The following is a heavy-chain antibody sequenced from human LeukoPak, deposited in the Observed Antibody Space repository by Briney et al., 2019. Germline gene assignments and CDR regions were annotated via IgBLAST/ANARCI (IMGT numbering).Heavy chain of an antibody. CDR1: GFTVSSNY. CDR3: ASESVAVAGYMVV. J-gene: IGHJ6*03. Sequence: GGSLRLSCAASGFTVSSNYMSWVRQAPGKGLEWVSVIYSGGSTYYADSVKGRFTISRDNSKNTLYLQMTSLRAEDTAVYYCASESVAVAGYMVVWGKGTTVTVSS. CDR2: IYSGGST. V-gene: IGHV3-53*01. D-gene: IGHD6-19*01.